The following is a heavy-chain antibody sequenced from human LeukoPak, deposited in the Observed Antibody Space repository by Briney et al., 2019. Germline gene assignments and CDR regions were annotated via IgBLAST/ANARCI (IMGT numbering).Heavy chain of an antibody. V-gene: IGHV3-7*01. CDR1: GFTFSSQW. CDR2: VNQGGTQN. CDR3: ARIWFGSLDGY. J-gene: IGHJ4*02. D-gene: IGHD3-10*01. Sequence: PGGSLRLSCAASGFTFSSQWMSWVRQAPGKGLEWVAIVNQGGTQNYYVDSVKGRFTISRDNAENSLYLQMNSLRAEDTAVYYCARIWFGSLDGYWGQGTLVTVSS.